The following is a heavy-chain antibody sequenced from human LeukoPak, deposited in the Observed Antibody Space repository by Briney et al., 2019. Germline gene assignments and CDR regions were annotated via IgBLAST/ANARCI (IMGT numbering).Heavy chain of an antibody. CDR2: VDPEDGET. Sequence: ASVKISCKVSGYTFTDYYMHWVQQAPGKGLEWMGLVDPEDGETIYAEKFQGRVTITADTSTDTAYMELSSLRAEDTAVYYCAKDGGSGWLHDAFDIWGQGTMVTVSS. V-gene: IGHV1-69-2*01. J-gene: IGHJ3*02. CDR1: GYTFTDYY. CDR3: AKDGGSGWLHDAFDI. D-gene: IGHD6-19*01.